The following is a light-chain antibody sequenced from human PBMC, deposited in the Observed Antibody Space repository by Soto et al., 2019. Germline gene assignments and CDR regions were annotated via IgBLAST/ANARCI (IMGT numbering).Light chain of an antibody. CDR1: QGVRSN. V-gene: IGKV1-17*01. CDR3: LQHNTYPWT. J-gene: IGKJ1*01. CDR2: AAS. Sequence: DIQMTQPPSSLSASVGERVTITCRASQGVRSNLGWYQQKPGEAPKRLIYAASSLQSGVPSRFDGSGSGTEFTLSISSLQPEDFASYYCLQHNTYPWTFGQGTKVEIK.